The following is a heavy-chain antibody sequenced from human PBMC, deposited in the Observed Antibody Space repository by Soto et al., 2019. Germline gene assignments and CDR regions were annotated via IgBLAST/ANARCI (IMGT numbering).Heavy chain of an antibody. V-gene: IGHV4-34*01. CDR3: ASNDTATPEIDT. J-gene: IGHJ5*02. Sequence: SETLSLTCAVYGGSFSGYYWSWIRQPPGKGLEWIGEINHSGSTNYNPSLKSRVTISVDTSKNQFSLKLSSVTAADTAVYYCASNDTATPEIDTLGQGNLLTVSS. D-gene: IGHD5-18*01. CDR1: GGSFSGYY. CDR2: INHSGST.